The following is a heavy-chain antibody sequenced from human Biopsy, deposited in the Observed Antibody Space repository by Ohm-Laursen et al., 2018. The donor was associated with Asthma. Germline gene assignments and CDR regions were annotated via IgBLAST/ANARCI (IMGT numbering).Heavy chain of an antibody. CDR3: ARDSSGSHFDY. J-gene: IGHJ4*02. CDR2: ISYDGSNK. CDR1: RFNFRSYG. D-gene: IGHD6-19*01. V-gene: IGHV3-30*03. Sequence: SLRLSCAAFRFNFRSYGMHWVRQAPGKGLEWLAIISYDGSNKVYADSVRGRFTIARDNSKNTLYLQMNSLRVDDTGVYYCARDSSGSHFDYWGQGTLVTVSS.